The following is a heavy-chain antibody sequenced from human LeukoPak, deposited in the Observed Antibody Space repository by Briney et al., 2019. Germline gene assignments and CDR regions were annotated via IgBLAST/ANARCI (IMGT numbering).Heavy chain of an antibody. D-gene: IGHD6-13*01. Sequence: ASEKVSCKASGYTFTNYYMHWVRQAPGQGVEWMGIINPSGGSTSYAQKFQDRVTMTRDTSTSTVYMELRSLRSEDTAVYYCARKSSWSDNFDYWGQGTLVTVSS. V-gene: IGHV1-46*01. J-gene: IGHJ4*02. CDR2: INPSGGST. CDR1: GYTFTNYY. CDR3: ARKSSWSDNFDY.